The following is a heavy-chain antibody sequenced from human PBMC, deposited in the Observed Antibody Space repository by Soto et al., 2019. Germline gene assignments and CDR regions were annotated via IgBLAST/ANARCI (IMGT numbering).Heavy chain of an antibody. D-gene: IGHD6-19*01. Sequence: QVQLVESGGGVVQPGRSLRLSCAASGFSFSSYGMHWVRQAPGKGLEWVAVIWNDGSNKYYTDSVKGRFTISRDNPRNTLYVQMSSLRVEDTALYYCARAMGAVAGLREGWFDPWGQGTLVTVSS. CDR3: ARAMGAVAGLREGWFDP. V-gene: IGHV3-33*01. CDR1: GFSFSSYG. CDR2: IWNDGSNK. J-gene: IGHJ5*02.